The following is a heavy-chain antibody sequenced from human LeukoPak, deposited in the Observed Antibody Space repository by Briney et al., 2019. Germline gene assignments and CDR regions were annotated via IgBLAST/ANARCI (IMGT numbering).Heavy chain of an antibody. D-gene: IGHD4-23*01. CDR1: GFTFSSYA. Sequence: GGSLRLSCAASGFTFSSYAMSWVRRAPGKGLEWVSAISGSGGSTYYADSVKGRFTISRDNSKNTLYLQMNSLKTEDTAVYYCTRWRSGTSDWGQGTLVTVSS. CDR2: ISGSGGST. CDR3: TRWRSGTSD. V-gene: IGHV3-23*01. J-gene: IGHJ4*02.